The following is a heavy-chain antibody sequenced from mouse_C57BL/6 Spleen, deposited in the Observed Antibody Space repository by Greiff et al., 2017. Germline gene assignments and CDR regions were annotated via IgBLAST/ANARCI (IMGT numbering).Heavy chain of an antibody. CDR1: GFSLTSYG. V-gene: IGHV2-5*01. Sequence: VMLVESGPGLVQPSPSLSITCTVSGFSLTSYGVHWVRQSPGKGLEWLGVIWRGGSTDYNAAFMYRLSITKDNSKSQVFFKMNSLQADDTAIYYCAKKSFSGGAMDYWGQGTSVTVSS. D-gene: IGHD6-2*01. CDR2: IWRGGST. CDR3: AKKSFSGGAMDY. J-gene: IGHJ4*01.